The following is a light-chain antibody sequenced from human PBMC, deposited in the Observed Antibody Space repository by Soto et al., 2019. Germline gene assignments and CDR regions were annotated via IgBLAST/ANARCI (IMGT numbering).Light chain of an antibody. J-gene: IGLJ1*01. CDR3: SSYKSTSTFV. Sequence: ALTQPVSVSGSPGQSITISCTGTSSDVGGYNYVSWYQQHPAKAPKLMIYDVSIRPSGISDRFSGSKSGNTASLTISGLQAEDEAAYYCSSYKSTSTFVFGSGTKVTVL. CDR2: DVS. V-gene: IGLV2-14*01. CDR1: SSDVGGYNY.